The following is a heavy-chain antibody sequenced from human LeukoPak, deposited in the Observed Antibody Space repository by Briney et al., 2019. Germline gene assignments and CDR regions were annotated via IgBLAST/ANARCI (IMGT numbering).Heavy chain of an antibody. Sequence: QPGGSLRLSCAASGFTFDDYAMHWVRQAPGKGLEWVSGISWNSGSIGYADSVKGRFTISRDNAKNSLYLQMNSLRAEDTALYYCAKAISDYGDLGGWGQGTLVTVSS. J-gene: IGHJ4*02. V-gene: IGHV3-9*01. CDR2: ISWNSGSI. CDR3: AKAISDYGDLGG. D-gene: IGHD4-17*01. CDR1: GFTFDDYA.